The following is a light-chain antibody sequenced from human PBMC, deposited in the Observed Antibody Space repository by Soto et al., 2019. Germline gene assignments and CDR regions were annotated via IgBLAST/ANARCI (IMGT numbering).Light chain of an antibody. CDR1: NSNIGAGYD. Sequence: QSVLTQPPSVSGAPGQRVTISCTGSNSNIGAGYDVHWYRQLPGTAPKVLIYLNTNRPSGVPDRFSGSRSGTSASLAITGLEAEDEAYYYCHSYDSRLSGSVFGRGTKVTVL. V-gene: IGLV1-40*01. CDR3: HSYDSRLSGSV. CDR2: LNT. J-gene: IGLJ2*01.